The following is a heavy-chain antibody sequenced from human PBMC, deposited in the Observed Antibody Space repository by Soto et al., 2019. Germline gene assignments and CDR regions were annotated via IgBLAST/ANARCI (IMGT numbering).Heavy chain of an antibody. Sequence: QVQLVQSGAEVKKPGASVKVSCKDSGYTFSNYDISWVRQAPGQGLEWMAWISAHNGNKNYAENFQGRVTMTTDTSTSTAYLEVRSLSSDDPAVYYCARGLLAYFGMDVWGQGTPVTVS. V-gene: IGHV1-18*01. CDR1: GYTFSNYD. CDR3: ARGLLAYFGMDV. J-gene: IGHJ6*02. CDR2: ISAHNGNK.